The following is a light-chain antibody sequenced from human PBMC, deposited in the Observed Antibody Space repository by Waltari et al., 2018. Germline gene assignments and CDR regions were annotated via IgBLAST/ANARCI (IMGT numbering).Light chain of an antibody. V-gene: IGKV1-12*01. CDR2: AAS. Sequence: DIQMTQSPSSVSASIGDRVSFTCRASHDVGTSVTWYHQKAGKAPKLLFYAASTLQRGVPWRFSGSGSGTYFTSTISSLQPEDSATYYCQQAHSVPLTFGGGTKVDVK. CDR1: HDVGTS. CDR3: QQAHSVPLT. J-gene: IGKJ4*01.